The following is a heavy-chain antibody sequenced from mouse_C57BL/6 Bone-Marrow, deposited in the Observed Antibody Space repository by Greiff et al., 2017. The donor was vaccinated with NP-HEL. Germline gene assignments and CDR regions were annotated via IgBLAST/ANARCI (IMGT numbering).Heavy chain of an antibody. CDR1: GFTFSSYG. V-gene: IGHV5-6*01. J-gene: IGHJ3*01. CDR2: ISSGGSYT. CDR3: ASTSPFAY. Sequence: EVQRVESGGDLVKPGGSLKLSCAASGFTFSSYGMSWVRQTPDKRLEWVATISSGGSYTYYPDSVKGRFTISRDNAKNTLYLQMSSLKSEDTAMYYCASTSPFAYWGQGTLVTVSA.